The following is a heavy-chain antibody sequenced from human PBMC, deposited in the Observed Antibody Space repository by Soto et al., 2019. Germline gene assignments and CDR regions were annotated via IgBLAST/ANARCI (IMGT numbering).Heavy chain of an antibody. CDR1: GYSFTSYD. Sequence: QVQMVQSGAEVKKPGASVKVSCRASGYSFTSYDVNWVRQATGQGLEWMGWMNPNSGTTAFAEKFQGRVTMTRDTPISPAYMELSGLTSEDTAVYYCARYPYTSYCSDGSCSYDAFDIWGQGTVVTVSS. CDR2: MNPNSGTT. J-gene: IGHJ3*02. V-gene: IGHV1-8*01. D-gene: IGHD2-15*01. CDR3: ARYPYTSYCSDGSCSYDAFDI.